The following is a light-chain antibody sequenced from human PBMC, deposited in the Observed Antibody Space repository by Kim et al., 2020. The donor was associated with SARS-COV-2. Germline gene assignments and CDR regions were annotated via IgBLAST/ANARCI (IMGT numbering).Light chain of an antibody. CDR3: NRPKNINPR. CDR1: QIVSSY. Sequence: DIQMTQSPSSLSASVGDRVTITCRASQIVSSYLNWYQQKPGQAPKLLIYAAINLQGGVPSRFSGSGSGTDFTLAINSLQPEDFAIYSCNRPKNINPRFGKGTKV. J-gene: IGKJ1*01. V-gene: IGKV1-39*01. CDR2: AAI.